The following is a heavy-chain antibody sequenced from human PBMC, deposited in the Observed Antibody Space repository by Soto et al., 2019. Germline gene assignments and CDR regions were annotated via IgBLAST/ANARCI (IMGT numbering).Heavy chain of an antibody. CDR3: ARGKAAAFDI. CDR1: GGNIGSYY. Sequence: SETHSLTSTVSGGNIGSYYWSWIRQPPGKGLEWIGYIYYSGSTNYNPSLKSRVTISVDTSKNQFSLKLSSVTAADTAVYYCARGKAAAFDIWGQGTMVTVSS. D-gene: IGHD2-15*01. V-gene: IGHV4-59*01. CDR2: IYYSGST. J-gene: IGHJ3*02.